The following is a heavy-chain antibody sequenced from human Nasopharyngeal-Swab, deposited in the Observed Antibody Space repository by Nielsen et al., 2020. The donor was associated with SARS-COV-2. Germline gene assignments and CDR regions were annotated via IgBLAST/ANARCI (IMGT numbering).Heavy chain of an antibody. Sequence: GGSLRLSCVVSGFPFYDHVMNLVRQVPGQGLQWVSLISGDGGTIYYEGSVEGRFTISRDNRQNSLFLQMTSLRTEDTAFYFCARSRGKYSPLSRYFDLWGRGTLVTVSS. D-gene: IGHD3-10*01. CDR1: GFPFYDHV. J-gene: IGHJ2*01. V-gene: IGHV3-43*02. CDR2: ISGDGGTI. CDR3: ARSRGKYSPLSRYFDL.